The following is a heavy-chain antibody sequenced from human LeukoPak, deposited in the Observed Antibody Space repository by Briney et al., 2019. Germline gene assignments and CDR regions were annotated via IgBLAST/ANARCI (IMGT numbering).Heavy chain of an antibody. D-gene: IGHD6-13*01. Sequence: GGSLRLSCAASGFTFSSYGVHWVRQAPGKGLEWVAFIRYDGSNKYYADSVKGRFTISRDNSKNTLYLQMNSLRAEDTAVYYCATSSPWDIAAAGTGFEYWGQGTLVTVSS. CDR3: ATSSPWDIAAAGTGFEY. CDR2: IRYDGSNK. CDR1: GFTFSSYG. J-gene: IGHJ4*02. V-gene: IGHV3-30*02.